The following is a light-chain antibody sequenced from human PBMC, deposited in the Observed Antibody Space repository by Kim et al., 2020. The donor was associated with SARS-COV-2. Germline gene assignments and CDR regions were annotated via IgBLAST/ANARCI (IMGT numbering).Light chain of an antibody. CDR1: QGISSY. CDR3: QQYYSYPRT. J-gene: IGKJ1*01. CDR2: AAS. V-gene: IGKV1-8*01. Sequence: ASTGDRVTITCRASQGISSYLAWYQQKPGKAPKLLIYAASTLQSGVPSRFSGSGSGTDFTLTITCLQSEDYATYYCQQYYSYPRTFGQGTKVDIK.